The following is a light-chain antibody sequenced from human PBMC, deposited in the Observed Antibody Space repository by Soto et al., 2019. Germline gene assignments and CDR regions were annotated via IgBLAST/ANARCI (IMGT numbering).Light chain of an antibody. CDR3: QQYGSSPPIT. V-gene: IGKV3-20*01. Sequence: EIVLTPSPGTLSLSPGERATLSCRASQSVSSSYLAWYQQKPGQAPRLLIYGASSRATGIPDRFSGSGSGTDFTLTISRLEPEDFAVYYCQQYGSSPPITFGQGTRL. CDR1: QSVSSSY. CDR2: GAS. J-gene: IGKJ5*01.